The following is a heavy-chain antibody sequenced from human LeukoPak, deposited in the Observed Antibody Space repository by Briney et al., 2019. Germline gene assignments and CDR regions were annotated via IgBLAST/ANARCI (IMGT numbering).Heavy chain of an antibody. CDR1: GYTFTSYY. CDR2: INPSGGST. CDR3: AREGPYSAGDY. D-gene: IGHD3-16*01. J-gene: IGHJ4*02. Sequence: ASVKVSCKASGYTFTSYYMHWVRQAPGQGLEWMGIINPSGGSTSYAQKFQGRVTMTTDTSTSTAYMELRSLRSDDTAVYYCAREGPYSAGDYWGQGTLVTVSS. V-gene: IGHV1-46*01.